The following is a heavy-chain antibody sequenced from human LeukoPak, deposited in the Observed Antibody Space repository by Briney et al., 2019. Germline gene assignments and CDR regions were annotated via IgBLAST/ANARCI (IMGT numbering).Heavy chain of an antibody. CDR2: IYPGDSDT. D-gene: IGHD2-2*01. Sequence: GGSLRLSCKGSGYSFTSYWIGWVRQMPGKGLEWMGIIYPGDSDTRYSPSFQGQVTISADKSISTAYLQWSSLKASDTAMYYCARIRVVPEPGDNWGQGTLVTVSS. V-gene: IGHV5-51*01. CDR1: GYSFTSYW. CDR3: ARIRVVPEPGDN. J-gene: IGHJ4*02.